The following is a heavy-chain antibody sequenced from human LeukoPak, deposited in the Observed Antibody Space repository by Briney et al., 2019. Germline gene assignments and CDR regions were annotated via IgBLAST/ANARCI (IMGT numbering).Heavy chain of an antibody. CDR1: GFTFSSYS. CDR2: ISSSSSTI. CDR3: ARDRGQLWSDDAFDI. Sequence: PGGSLRLSCAASGFTFSSYSMNWVRQAPGKGLEWVSYISSSSSTIYYADSVKGRFTISRDNAKNSLYLQMNSLRAEDTAVYYCARDRGQLWSDDAFDIWGQGTMVTVSS. J-gene: IGHJ3*02. V-gene: IGHV3-48*01. D-gene: IGHD5-18*01.